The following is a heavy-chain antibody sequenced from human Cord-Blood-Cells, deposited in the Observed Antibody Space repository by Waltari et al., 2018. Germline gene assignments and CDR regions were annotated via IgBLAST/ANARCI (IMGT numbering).Heavy chain of an antibody. J-gene: IGHJ3*02. CDR2: INPNSGGT. D-gene: IGHD2-2*01. Sequence: QVQLVQSGPEVKKPGASAKVSCKASGYTFTGYYMHWVRQAPGQGLEWMGWINPNSGGTNYAQKFQGTVTMTRDTSISTAYMELSRLRSDDTAVYYCARPVPGGQSSTDAFDIWGQGTMVTVSS. CDR1: GYTFTGYY. CDR3: ARPVPGGQSSTDAFDI. V-gene: IGHV1-2*02.